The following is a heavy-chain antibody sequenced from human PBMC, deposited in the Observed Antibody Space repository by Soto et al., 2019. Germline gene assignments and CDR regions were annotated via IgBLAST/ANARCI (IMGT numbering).Heavy chain of an antibody. CDR1: GFTFSSYS. V-gene: IGHV3-48*01. J-gene: IGHJ4*02. D-gene: IGHD6-19*01. CDR3: ARESGGWYTVHVEY. CDR2: ISSESSTI. Sequence: EVQLVESGGGLVQPGGSLRLSCAASGFTFSSYSMNWVRQTPGKGLEWVSYISSESSTIYYADSVKGRFTISRENAKNSLCLQMNSLRAEDTAVYYCARESGGWYTVHVEYWGQGTLVTVSS.